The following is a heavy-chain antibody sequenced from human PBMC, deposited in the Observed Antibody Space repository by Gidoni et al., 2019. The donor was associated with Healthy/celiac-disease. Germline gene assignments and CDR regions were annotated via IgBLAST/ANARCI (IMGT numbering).Heavy chain of an antibody. CDR3: AREIAAGGTYYGMDV. J-gene: IGHJ6*02. CDR1: GFSLSTSGMR. D-gene: IGHD6-13*01. CDR2: IDWDDDK. V-gene: IGHV2-70*04. Sequence: QVTLKESGPALVKPTQTLTLTCTFSGFSLSTSGMRVSWIRQPPGKALEWLARIDWDDDKFYSTSLKTRLTISKDTSKNQVVLTMTNMDPVDTATYYCAREIAAGGTYYGMDVWGQGTTVTVSS.